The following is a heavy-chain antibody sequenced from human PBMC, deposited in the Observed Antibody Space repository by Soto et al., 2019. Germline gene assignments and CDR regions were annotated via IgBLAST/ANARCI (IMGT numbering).Heavy chain of an antibody. Sequence: ASVKVSCKASGYTFTSYGISWVRQAPGQGLEWMGWISAYNGNTNYAQKLQGRVTMTTDTSTSTAYMELRSLRSDDTAVYYCARIIEAMIVVVGAFDIWGQGTMVTVSS. J-gene: IGHJ3*02. CDR3: ARIIEAMIVVVGAFDI. V-gene: IGHV1-18*01. D-gene: IGHD3-22*01. CDR1: GYTFTSYG. CDR2: ISAYNGNT.